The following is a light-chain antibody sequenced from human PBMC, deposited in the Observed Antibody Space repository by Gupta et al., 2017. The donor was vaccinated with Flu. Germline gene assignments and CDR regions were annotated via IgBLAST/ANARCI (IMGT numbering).Light chain of an antibody. J-gene: IGKJ1*01. CDR1: QSVLYSSNKKNY. V-gene: IGKV4-1*01. CDR3: QQYYSTPPT. Sequence: DIVMTQSTESLSVSLGERATINCMSSQSVLYSSNKKNYLAGYQQKPGQPPKFLIYWASTRESGVPDRFSWSVSGTDFTLPLISLQPEDGAVYFWQQYYSTPPTFGQGTRVEIK. CDR2: WAS.